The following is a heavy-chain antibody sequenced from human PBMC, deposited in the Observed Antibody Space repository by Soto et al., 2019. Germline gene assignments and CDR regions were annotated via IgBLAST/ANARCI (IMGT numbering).Heavy chain of an antibody. J-gene: IGHJ4*02. CDR2: IWYDGSNK. CDR1: GFTFSSYG. CDR3: AREGEYPGAYYFDY. D-gene: IGHD3-16*01. V-gene: IGHV3-33*01. Sequence: QVQLVESGGGVVQPGRSLRLSCAASGFTFSSYGMHWVRQAPGKGLEWVAVIWYDGSNKYYADSVKGRFTISRDNSKNTRYLQMNGLRAEDTAVYYCAREGEYPGAYYFDYWGQGTLVTVSS.